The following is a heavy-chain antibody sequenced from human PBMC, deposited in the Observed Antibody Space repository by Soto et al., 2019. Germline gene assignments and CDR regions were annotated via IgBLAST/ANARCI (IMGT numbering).Heavy chain of an antibody. J-gene: IGHJ5*02. V-gene: IGHV3-48*01. CDR3: VTVGVVVASARGVSWFDP. Sequence: GGSLRLSCVASGFTFNNYSMNWVRQAPGKGLEWISYIGRSSRTISYADSVKGRFTISRDNAKNSLFLQMSSLRVDDTAVYYCVTVGVVVASARGVSWFDPWGQGTVVTVSS. D-gene: IGHD2-15*01. CDR1: GFTFNNYS. CDR2: IGRSSRTI.